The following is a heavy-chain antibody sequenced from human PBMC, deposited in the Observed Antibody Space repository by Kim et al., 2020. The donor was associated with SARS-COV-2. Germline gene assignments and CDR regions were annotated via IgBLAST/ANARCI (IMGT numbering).Heavy chain of an antibody. Sequence: NPSLKSRGTISVDTSKNKFSLKLSSVTAADTAVYYCARQGNSGSYSFFDYWGQGTLVTVSS. J-gene: IGHJ4*02. D-gene: IGHD1-26*01. V-gene: IGHV4-39*01. CDR3: ARQGNSGSYSFFDY.